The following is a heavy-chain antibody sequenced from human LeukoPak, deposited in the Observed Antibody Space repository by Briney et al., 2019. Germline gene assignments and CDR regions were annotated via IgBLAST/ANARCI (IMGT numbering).Heavy chain of an antibody. CDR1: GYTFTSYD. Sequence: ASVKVSCKASGYTFTSYDINWVRQATGQGLEWMGWMNPNSGNTGYAQKFQGRVTITRNTSISTAYMELSSLRSEDTAVYYCARFRKSSSWYGAYYYYMDVWGKGTTVTVS. CDR3: ARFRKSSSWYGAYYYYMDV. D-gene: IGHD6-13*01. CDR2: MNPNSGNT. V-gene: IGHV1-8*03. J-gene: IGHJ6*03.